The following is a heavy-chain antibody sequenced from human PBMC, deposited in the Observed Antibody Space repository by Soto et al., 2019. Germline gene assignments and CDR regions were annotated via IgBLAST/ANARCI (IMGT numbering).Heavy chain of an antibody. V-gene: IGHV5-10-1*01. CDR3: ARHRSDQLLYGYYGKNV. CDR2: IDPSDSYT. CDR1: GYSFTSYW. Sequence: GESLKISCKGSGYSFTSYWISWVRQMPGKGLEWMGRIDPSDSYTNYSPSFQGHVTISADKSISTAYLQWSSLKASDTAMYYCARHRSDQLLYGYYGKNVWGQGTPVTVYS. J-gene: IGHJ6*02. D-gene: IGHD2-2*02.